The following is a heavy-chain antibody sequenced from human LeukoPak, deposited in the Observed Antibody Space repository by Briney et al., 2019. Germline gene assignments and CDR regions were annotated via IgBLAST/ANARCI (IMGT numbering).Heavy chain of an antibody. V-gene: IGHV4-59*08. J-gene: IGHJ3*02. D-gene: IGHD5-18*01. Sequence: PSETLSLTCTVSGGSISSYYWSWIRQPPGKGLEWIGYIYYSGSTNYNPSLKSRVTISVDTSKNQFSLKLSSVTAADTAVYYCARHSLTSLYSYGRNAFDIWGQGTMVTVSS. CDR3: ARHSLTSLYSYGRNAFDI. CDR2: IYYSGST. CDR1: GGSISSYY.